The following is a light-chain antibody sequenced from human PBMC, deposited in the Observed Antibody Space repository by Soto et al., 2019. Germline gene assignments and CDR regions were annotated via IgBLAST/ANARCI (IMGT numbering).Light chain of an antibody. CDR1: QSISSSY. CDR3: QKYGSSRIT. V-gene: IGKV3-20*01. J-gene: IGKJ5*01. CDR2: GAS. Sequence: EIVLTQSPGTLSLSPVERGTLSCRASQSISSSYLAWYQQKPGQAPRLLIYGASRRATGIADRFSGSGSGTDFTLTISRLDPEDFAVYYCQKYGSSRITCGQGTRLEIK.